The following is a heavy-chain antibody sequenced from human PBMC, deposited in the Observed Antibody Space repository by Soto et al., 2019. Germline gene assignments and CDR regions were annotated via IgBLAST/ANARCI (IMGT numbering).Heavy chain of an antibody. CDR3: ARERAYHDILTGFEVGYGMDV. D-gene: IGHD3-9*01. CDR1: GFTFSSYA. CDR2: ISYDGSNK. Sequence: QVQLVESGRGVVQPGRSLRLSCAASGFTFSSYAMHRVRQAPGKGLEWVAVISYDGSNKYYADSVKGRFTISRDNSKNTLYLQMNSLRAEDTAVYYCARERAYHDILTGFEVGYGMDVWGQGTTVTVSS. J-gene: IGHJ6*02. V-gene: IGHV3-30-3*01.